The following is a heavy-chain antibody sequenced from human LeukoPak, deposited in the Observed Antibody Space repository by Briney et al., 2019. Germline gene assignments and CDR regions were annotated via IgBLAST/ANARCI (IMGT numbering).Heavy chain of an antibody. J-gene: IGHJ4*02. V-gene: IGHV3-30*18. CDR3: AKIGSSGSAFDY. D-gene: IGHD6-19*01. CDR1: GFTFSSYG. Sequence: GGSLRLSCAASGFTFSSYGMHWVRQAPGKGLEWVAVISYDGSNKYYAESVKGRFTISRDNSKNTLYLQMNSLRAEDTAVYYCAKIGSSGSAFDYWGQGTLVTVSS. CDR2: ISYDGSNK.